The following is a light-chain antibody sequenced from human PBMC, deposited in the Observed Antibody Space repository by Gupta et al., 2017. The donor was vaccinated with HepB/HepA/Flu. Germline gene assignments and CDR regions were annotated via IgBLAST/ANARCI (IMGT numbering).Light chain of an antibody. V-gene: IGLV1-44*01. CDR1: SSNIGRNP. Sequence: QSVLTQPPSASGTQPGQTVTISCSGSSSNIGRNPVDWYQHVPGTAPKLLIYNSDQRPSGVPDRFSGSKSDTSASLATSGLHSEDEADYYCAAWDDSLKAYVFGSGTKVTVL. J-gene: IGLJ1*01. CDR2: NSD. CDR3: AAWDDSLKAYV.